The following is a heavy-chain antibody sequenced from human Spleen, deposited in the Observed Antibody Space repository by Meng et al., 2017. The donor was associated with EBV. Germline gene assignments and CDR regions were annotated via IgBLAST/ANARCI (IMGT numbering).Heavy chain of an antibody. Sequence: QVQLQESGPRVVKPSESLSLTCPVSGGSISSYSWSWIRQPPGKGLEWIGTIYYTGSTYYNPSLQSRLTISVDTSKNQFSLKVTSVTAADTAVYYCAQHENGDSNWFDPWGQGTLVTVSS. D-gene: IGHD4-17*01. CDR1: GGSISSYS. CDR3: AQHENGDSNWFDP. J-gene: IGHJ5*02. V-gene: IGHV4-59*04. CDR2: IYYTGST.